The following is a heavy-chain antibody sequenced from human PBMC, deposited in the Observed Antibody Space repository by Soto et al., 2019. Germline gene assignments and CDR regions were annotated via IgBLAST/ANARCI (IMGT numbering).Heavy chain of an antibody. Sequence: GGSLRLSCAASGFTFSSYVMHWVRQAPGKGLEWVAVICGGGSNKYYADSVKGRFTISRDNSKNTLYLQMNSLRAEDTAVYYCAKDLYDFWSGYGWAFDIWGQRTMVTVSS. J-gene: IGHJ3*02. CDR3: AKDLYDFWSGYGWAFDI. CDR1: GFTFSSYV. CDR2: ICGGGSNK. V-gene: IGHV3-33*06. D-gene: IGHD3-3*01.